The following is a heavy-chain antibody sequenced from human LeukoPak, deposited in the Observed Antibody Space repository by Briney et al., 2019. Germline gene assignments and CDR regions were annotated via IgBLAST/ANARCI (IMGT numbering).Heavy chain of an antibody. CDR1: GFTFSSYA. CDR3: AKVNGYCSGGSCYSSGSYYYYGMDV. J-gene: IGHJ6*04. CDR2: IIDSGVIT. V-gene: IGHV3-23*01. D-gene: IGHD2-15*01. Sequence: PGGSLRLSCVASGFTFSSYAMSWVRQAPGKGLEWVSDIIDSGVITCYADSVKGRFTISRDNSKNTMYLQMNSLRAEDTALYYCAKVNGYCSGGSCYSSGSYYYYGMDVWGKGTTVTVSS.